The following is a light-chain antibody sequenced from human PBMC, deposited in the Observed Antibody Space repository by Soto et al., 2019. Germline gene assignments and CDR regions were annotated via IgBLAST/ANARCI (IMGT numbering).Light chain of an antibody. Sequence: QSVLTQPASVSGSPGQSITISCAGTSSDVGSYNLVSWYQQHPGNAPKLMIYEVTKRPSGIFNRFSGSKSGNTASLTISGLQAEDEADYYCCSYAGSHTWVFGGGTKLTVL. J-gene: IGLJ2*01. CDR1: SSDVGSYNL. V-gene: IGLV2-23*02. CDR3: CSYAGSHTWV. CDR2: EVT.